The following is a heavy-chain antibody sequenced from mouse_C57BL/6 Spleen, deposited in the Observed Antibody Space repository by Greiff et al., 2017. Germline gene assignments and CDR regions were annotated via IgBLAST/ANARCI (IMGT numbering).Heavy chain of an antibody. Sequence: VHLVESGAELARPGASVKLSCKASGYTFTSSGISWVKQRTGQGLEWIGEIYPRSGNTYYNEKFKGKATLTADKSSSTAYMELRSLTSEDSAVYFCAKEREAYYYGSSPPDYWGQGTTLTVSS. V-gene: IGHV1-81*01. CDR2: IYPRSGNT. J-gene: IGHJ2*01. CDR1: GYTFTSSG. CDR3: AKEREAYYYGSSPPDY. D-gene: IGHD1-1*01.